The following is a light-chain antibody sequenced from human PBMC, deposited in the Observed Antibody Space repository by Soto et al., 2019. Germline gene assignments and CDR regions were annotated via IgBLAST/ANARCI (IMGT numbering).Light chain of an antibody. CDR3: QQYNNWPPWT. Sequence: EIVMTQSPATLSVSPGERVTLSCRASQSVSSNIAWYQQKPGQAPRLLIYGASTRVTDIPARFSGSGSGTEFTLTISSLQSEDLAVYYCQQYNNWPPWTFGQGTKVEIK. CDR1: QSVSSN. CDR2: GAS. V-gene: IGKV3-15*01. J-gene: IGKJ1*01.